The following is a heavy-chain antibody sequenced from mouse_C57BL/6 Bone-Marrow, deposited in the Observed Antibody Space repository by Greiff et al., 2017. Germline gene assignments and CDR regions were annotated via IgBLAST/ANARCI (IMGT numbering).Heavy chain of an antibody. CDR1: GFNIKNTY. D-gene: IGHD1-1*01. Sequence: VQLQQSVAELVRPGASVKLSCTASGFNIKNTYMHWVKQRPEQGLEWIGRIDPANGNTKYAPKFQGKATITADPSSNTAYLQLSSLTSEDTAIYYCARVLYGSSPRWYFDVWGTGTTVTVSS. CDR2: IDPANGNT. V-gene: IGHV14-3*01. J-gene: IGHJ1*03. CDR3: ARVLYGSSPRWYFDV.